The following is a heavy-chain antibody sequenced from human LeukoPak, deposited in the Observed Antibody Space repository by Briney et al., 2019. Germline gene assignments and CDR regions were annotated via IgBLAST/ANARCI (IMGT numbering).Heavy chain of an antibody. CDR3: IKGQTDY. CDR2: IRSKANSYAT. V-gene: IGHV3-73*01. J-gene: IGHJ4*02. CDR1: GFIFSGSA. Sequence: GGSLKLSCAASGFIFSGSAMHWVRQASGKGLEWVGRIRSKANSYATAYAASVKGRFTISRDDSKNTAYLQMNSLKTEDTAVYYCIKGQTDYWGQGTLVTVSS.